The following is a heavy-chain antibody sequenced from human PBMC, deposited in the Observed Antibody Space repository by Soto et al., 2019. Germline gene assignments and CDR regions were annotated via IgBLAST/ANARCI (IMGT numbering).Heavy chain of an antibody. CDR1: GFTFTSSA. V-gene: IGHV1-58*01. CDR3: SAVRGAVAGRSYFDY. J-gene: IGHJ4*02. CDR2: IDVGSGNT. Sequence: QMQLVQSGPEVKKPGTSVKVSCKASGFTFTSSAVQWVRQARGQRLEWVGWIDVGSGNTNYAQKFQERVTITRDMSTRADYMELSSLRSEDTAVYYCSAVRGAVAGRSYFDYWGQGTLVTVSS. D-gene: IGHD6-19*01.